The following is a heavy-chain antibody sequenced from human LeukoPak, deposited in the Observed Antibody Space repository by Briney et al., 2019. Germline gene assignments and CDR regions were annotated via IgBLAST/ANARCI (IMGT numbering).Heavy chain of an antibody. CDR2: ISSNGGST. D-gene: IGHD3-22*01. J-gene: IGHJ4*02. V-gene: IGHV3-64D*09. CDR3: ARSLTLYDRFDY. Sequence: GGSLRLSCSASGFTFSSYAMHWVRQAPGKGLEYVSAISSNGGSTYYADSVKGRFTISRDNSNNTLYLQMSSLRAEDTAVYYCARSLTLYDRFDYWGPGTLVTVSS. CDR1: GFTFSSYA.